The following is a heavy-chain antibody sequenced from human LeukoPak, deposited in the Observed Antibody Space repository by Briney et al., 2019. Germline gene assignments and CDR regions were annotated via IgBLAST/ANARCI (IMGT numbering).Heavy chain of an antibody. Sequence: GGSLRLSCAASGFTFSSYGMHWVRQAPGKGLEWVAVIWYDGSNKYYADSVRGRFTISRDNSKNMLYLQTNSLRAEDTAVYYCARDRDSSSWYYLDYWGQGTLVTVSS. CDR3: ARDRDSSSWYYLDY. D-gene: IGHD6-13*01. CDR1: GFTFSSYG. V-gene: IGHV3-33*01. J-gene: IGHJ4*02. CDR2: IWYDGSNK.